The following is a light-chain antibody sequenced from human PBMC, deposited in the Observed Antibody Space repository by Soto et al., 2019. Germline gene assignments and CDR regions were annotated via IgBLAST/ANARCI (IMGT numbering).Light chain of an antibody. CDR2: GAS. CDR1: QSVSID. CDR3: QQYGRSGT. V-gene: IGKV3-15*01. J-gene: IGKJ1*01. Sequence: EIVMTQSPDTLSVSPGERATLSCRASQSVSIDLAWYQQTPGQAPRLLIYGASTRATGVPPTFSGSASGTDFTLTISRLEPEDFAVYYCQQYGRSGTFGQGTKVDI.